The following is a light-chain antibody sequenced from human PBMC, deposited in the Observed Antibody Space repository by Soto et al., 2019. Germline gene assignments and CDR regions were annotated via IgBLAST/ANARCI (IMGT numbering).Light chain of an antibody. CDR1: SSDVGNYNY. J-gene: IGLJ1*01. CDR2: NVN. CDR3: SSFTSSTTYV. V-gene: IGLV2-14*01. Sequence: QSALTQSASVSGSPGQSITISCTGTSSDVGNYNYVSWYQQHPGEVPKLIIFNVNNRPSGVSYRFSGSKSGNTASLTISGLQAEDEADYYCSSFTSSTTYVFGTGTKVTVL.